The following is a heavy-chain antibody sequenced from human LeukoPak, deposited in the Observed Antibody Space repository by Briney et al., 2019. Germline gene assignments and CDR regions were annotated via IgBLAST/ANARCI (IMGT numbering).Heavy chain of an antibody. V-gene: IGHV3-11*01. CDR2: ISSSGSTI. J-gene: IGHJ4*02. CDR1: GFTFSDYY. Sequence: GGSLRLSCAASGFTFSDYYMSWIRQAPGKGLEWVSCISSSGSTIYYADSAKGRFTISRDNTKNSLYLQMDSLKTEDTAVYYCTRDQTPYYWGQGTLVTVSS. CDR3: TRDQTPYY.